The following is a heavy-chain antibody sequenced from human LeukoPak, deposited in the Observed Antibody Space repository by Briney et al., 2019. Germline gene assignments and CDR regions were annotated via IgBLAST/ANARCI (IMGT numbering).Heavy chain of an antibody. CDR2: IWNAGTNT. Sequence: GGSLRLSCAASGFSFSTYVMHWVRQAPGKGLEWVALIWNAGTNTYYADSVKGRFTISRDNSKNTLYLQMNSLRAEDTAVYYCAGDTPPGGDYYFDYWGQGTLAIVSS. CDR1: GFSFSTYV. V-gene: IGHV3-33*01. CDR3: AGDTPPGGDYYFDY. D-gene: IGHD3-16*01. J-gene: IGHJ4*02.